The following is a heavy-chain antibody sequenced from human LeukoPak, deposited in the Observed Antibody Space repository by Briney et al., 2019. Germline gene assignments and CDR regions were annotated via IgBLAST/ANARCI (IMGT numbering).Heavy chain of an antibody. CDR3: AKASITAAGTFLDF. D-gene: IGHD6-13*01. Sequence: GGSLRLSCAASGFTFDDYAMHWVRQAPGEGLEWVSLIYGDGGSTYYADSVKGRFTISRDNSKNSLYLQMNSLRTEDTAFYHCAKASITAAGTFLDFWGQGTLVTVSS. CDR2: IYGDGGST. J-gene: IGHJ4*02. V-gene: IGHV3-43*02. CDR1: GFTFDDYA.